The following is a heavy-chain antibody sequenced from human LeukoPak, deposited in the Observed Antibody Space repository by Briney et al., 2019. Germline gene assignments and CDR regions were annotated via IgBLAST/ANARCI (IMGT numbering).Heavy chain of an antibody. J-gene: IGHJ4*02. Sequence: PGGSLRLSCAASGFIFRTYSMAWVRQAPGKGLEWLSYITSSSSNIYYADSVKGRFTISRDNAKNTLYLHMNSLRAEDTAVYYCAKSGRDHTSGWERGFDFWGQGTLVTVSS. D-gene: IGHD6-19*01. V-gene: IGHV3-48*01. CDR2: ITSSSSNI. CDR3: AKSGRDHTSGWERGFDF. CDR1: GFIFRTYS.